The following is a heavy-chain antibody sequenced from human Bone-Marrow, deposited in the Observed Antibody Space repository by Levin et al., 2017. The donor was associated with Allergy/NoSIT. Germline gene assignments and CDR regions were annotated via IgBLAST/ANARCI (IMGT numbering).Heavy chain of an antibody. CDR3: VRDFSPGNSRSYYDAFDI. V-gene: IGHV3-7*01. J-gene: IGHJ3*02. D-gene: IGHD5-18*01. CDR1: GFSFSNSW. CDR2: INRDGSVE. Sequence: QAGGSLRLSCAASGFSFSNSWMVWVRQAPGKGLEWVANINRDGSVEHYLDSVKGRFTISRDNAKNSLHLQMSSLRVEDAARYYCVRDFSPGNSRSYYDAFDIWGQGTMVSVSS.